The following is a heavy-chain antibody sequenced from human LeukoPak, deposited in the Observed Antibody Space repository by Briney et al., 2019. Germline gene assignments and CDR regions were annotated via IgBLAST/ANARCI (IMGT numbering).Heavy chain of an antibody. CDR3: ARLYSSGWYVGY. CDR2: IYYSGST. J-gene: IGHJ4*02. D-gene: IGHD6-19*01. V-gene: IGHV4-39*07. CDR1: GGSISSSSYY. Sequence: SETLSLTCTVSGGSISSSSYYWGWIRHPPGKGLEWIGSIYYSGSTYYNPSLKSRVTISIDTSKNQFSLKLSSVTAADTAVYYCARLYSSGWYVGYWGQGTLVTVSS.